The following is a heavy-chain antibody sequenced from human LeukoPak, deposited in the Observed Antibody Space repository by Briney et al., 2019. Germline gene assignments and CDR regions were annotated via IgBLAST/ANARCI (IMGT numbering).Heavy chain of an antibody. CDR3: TTEFWYYFNN. V-gene: IGHV3-15*01. CDR2: IKSKADGGTT. Sequence: SGGSLRLSCAASGFTFTDAWMTWVRQAPGKGLEWVGRIKSKADGGTTTYAAPVKGRFTISRDDSKSTLYLEMNSLKTEDTAVYYCTTEFWYYFNNWGQGTLVTVSS. CDR1: GFTFTDAW. J-gene: IGHJ4*02. D-gene: IGHD3-3*01.